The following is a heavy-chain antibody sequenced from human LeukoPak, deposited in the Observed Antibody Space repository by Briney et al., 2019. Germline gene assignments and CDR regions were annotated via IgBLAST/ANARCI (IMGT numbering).Heavy chain of an antibody. J-gene: IGHJ4*02. CDR3: ARIQQWLGFDS. CDR2: ISYSGSS. D-gene: IGHD6-19*01. CDR1: GASVIIGGYY. Sequence: PSETLSLTCTVSGASVIIGGYYWSWLRHRPGKGLEWIGYISYSGSSYYNPSLKSRLTISLDTSKNKFSLKLTSMTAADTDVYFCARIQQWLGFDSWGQGTLVTVSS. V-gene: IGHV4-31*03.